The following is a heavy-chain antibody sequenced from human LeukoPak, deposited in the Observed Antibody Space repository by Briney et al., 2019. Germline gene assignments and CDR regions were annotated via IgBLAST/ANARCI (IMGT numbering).Heavy chain of an antibody. Sequence: SETLSLTCTVSGGSVSSHYWSWIRQPAGKGLEWIGRIYTSGSTNYNPSLKSRVTMSVDTSNNQFSLKLTSVTAADTAVYYCARKRKGAYDFDYWGQGTLVTVSS. V-gene: IGHV4-4*07. D-gene: IGHD3-16*01. CDR3: ARKRKGAYDFDY. CDR2: IYTSGST. CDR1: GGSVSSHY. J-gene: IGHJ4*02.